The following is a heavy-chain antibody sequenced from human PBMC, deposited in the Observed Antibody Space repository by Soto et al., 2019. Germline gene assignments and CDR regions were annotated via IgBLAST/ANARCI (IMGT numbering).Heavy chain of an antibody. D-gene: IGHD3-10*01. V-gene: IGHV3-23*01. J-gene: IGHJ4*02. CDR2: VSGSGDST. Sequence: ELQVLESGGGLVQPGGSLRLTCAASGFTLSEYGTSWVRQAPGKGLEWVSFVSGSGDSTYYTDSVKGRFTISRDSSKNPVCLQMNSLSAEDTAVYYCATSNYGERDWGQGTLVTVSS. CDR3: ATSNYGERD. CDR1: GFTLSEYG.